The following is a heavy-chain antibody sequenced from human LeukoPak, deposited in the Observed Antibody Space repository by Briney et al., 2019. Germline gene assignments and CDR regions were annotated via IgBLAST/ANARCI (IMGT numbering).Heavy chain of an antibody. CDR3: AGVRGIISRNWFDP. J-gene: IGHJ5*02. CDR1: GGSISSSNYY. D-gene: IGHD3-10*01. CDR2: IYYGGST. Sequence: SETLSLTCTVSGGSISSSNYYWGWIRQPPGKGLEWIGTIYYGGSTYYNPSLKSRVTISVDTSKNQFSLKLSSVTAADTAVYFCAGVRGIISRNWFDPWGHGTLVTVSS. V-gene: IGHV4-39*01.